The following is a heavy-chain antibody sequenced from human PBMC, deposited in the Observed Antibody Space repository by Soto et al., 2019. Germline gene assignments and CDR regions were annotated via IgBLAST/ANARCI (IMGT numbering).Heavy chain of an antibody. J-gene: IGHJ4*02. V-gene: IGHV5-51*01. CDR2: IYPGDSNT. CDR3: ARQGYCTNTACYTVDY. D-gene: IGHD2-2*02. CDR1: GYSFTNYW. Sequence: GESLKISCRGSGYSFTNYWIGWVRQMPGKGLEWMGIIYPGDSNTRYSPSFQGQVTISADKSINSAYLQWSSLKASDTAMYYYARQGYCTNTACYTVDYWGQGTLVTVSS.